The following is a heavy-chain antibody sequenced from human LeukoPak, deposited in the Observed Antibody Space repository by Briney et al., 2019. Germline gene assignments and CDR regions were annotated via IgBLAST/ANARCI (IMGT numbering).Heavy chain of an antibody. J-gene: IGHJ3*02. D-gene: IGHD3-22*01. CDR2: IYYSGST. CDR3: ARPAPSYDSSGYYHDDAFDI. V-gene: IGHV4-61*05. Sequence: SETLSLTCTVSGGSISSSSYYWGWIRQPPGKGLEWIGYIYYSGSTNYNPSLKSRVTISVDTSKNQFSLKLSSVTAADTAVYYCARPAPSYDSSGYYHDDAFDIWGQGTMVTVSS. CDR1: GGSISSSSYY.